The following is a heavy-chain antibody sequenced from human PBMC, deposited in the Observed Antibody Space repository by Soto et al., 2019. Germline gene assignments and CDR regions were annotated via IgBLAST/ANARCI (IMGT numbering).Heavy chain of an antibody. J-gene: IGHJ6*02. V-gene: IGHV3-23*01. CDR1: GFNFSSYA. Sequence: EVQLLESGGGLVQPGGSLRLSCAASGFNFSSYAMSWVRQAPGKGLEWVSAIRGSGGAKYYADSVKGRFTISRDNSKNTLYLQINSLRAEDTAAYYCAKGDGSDFWYYYYAMDVWGQGTAVTVSS. CDR2: IRGSGGAK. D-gene: IGHD3-10*01. CDR3: AKGDGSDFWYYYYAMDV.